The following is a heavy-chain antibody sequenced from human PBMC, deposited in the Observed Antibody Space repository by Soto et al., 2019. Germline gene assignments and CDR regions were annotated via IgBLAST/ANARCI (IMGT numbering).Heavy chain of an antibody. J-gene: IGHJ5*02. CDR2: ISSSGSTI. D-gene: IGHD3-16*01. V-gene: IGHV3-11*01. CDR3: ARVSQLVGDWWIAP. CDR1: GFSFSDSY. Sequence: QVQLVESGGGLVRPGGSLRLSCVASGFSFSDSYMTWIRQAPGKGLDWLSYISSSGSTIYYADSVKGRFTISRDNARKSLFIQMNSLRAEYTAVYYCARVSQLVGDWWIAPWGQGTLVTVSS.